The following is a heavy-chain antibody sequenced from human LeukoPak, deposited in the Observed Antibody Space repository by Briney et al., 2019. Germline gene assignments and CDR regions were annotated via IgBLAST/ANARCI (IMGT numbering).Heavy chain of an antibody. J-gene: IGHJ4*02. CDR1: GFTFSSYA. CDR2: ISYDGSNK. CDR3: ARGAYSSGRALDY. Sequence: PGGSLRLSCAASGFTFSSYAMHWVRQAPGKGLEWVAVISYDGSNKYYADSVKGRFTISRDNSKNTLYLQMNSLRAEDTAVYYCARGAYSSGRALDYWGQGTLVTVS. V-gene: IGHV3-30*04. D-gene: IGHD6-19*01.